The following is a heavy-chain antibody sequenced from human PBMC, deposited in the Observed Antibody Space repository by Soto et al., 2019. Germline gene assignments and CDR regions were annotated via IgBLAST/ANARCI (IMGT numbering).Heavy chain of an antibody. Sequence: EGSLSLSCTASGFTFSSYAMSWVRQAPGMVLEWVSAISGSGGSTYYADSVKGRFTISRDNSKNTLYLQMNSLRAEDTAVYYCAKASSGESSGYYIDWGQVTLVNISS. D-gene: IGHD3-22*01. CDR3: AKASSGESSGYYID. CDR2: ISGSGGST. V-gene: IGHV3-23*01. J-gene: IGHJ4*02. CDR1: GFTFSSYA.